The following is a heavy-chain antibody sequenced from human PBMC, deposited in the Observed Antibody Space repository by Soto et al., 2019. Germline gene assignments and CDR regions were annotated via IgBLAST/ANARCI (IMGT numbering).Heavy chain of an antibody. V-gene: IGHV1-2*04. CDR2: INPKSRAT. CDR3: GRARRSIVIQDDD. D-gene: IGHD2-21*01. J-gene: IGHJ4*02. CDR1: GYTSPDYS. Sequence: QMQLVQSGAEVKKPGASVKASCKASGYTSPDYSIHWVRHAPGQGLEWMGGINPKSRATNYPPHFQCWVTMSEHTSSRTAYMELSWLRFDDTAVQYWGRARRSIVIQDDDWGQGILVTVSS.